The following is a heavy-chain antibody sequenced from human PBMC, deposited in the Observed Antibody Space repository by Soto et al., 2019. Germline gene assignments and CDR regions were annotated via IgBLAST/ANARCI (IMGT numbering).Heavy chain of an antibody. Sequence: GGSLRLSCAASGFTFSSYGMHWVRQAPGKGLEWVAVIWYDGSNKYYADSVKGRFTISRDNSKNTLYLQMNSLRAEDTAVYYCARDSYGSARYYSPNYYYRMDVWGHGTTVTVS. CDR2: IWYDGSNK. CDR3: ARDSYGSARYYSPNYYYRMDV. CDR1: GFTFSSYG. D-gene: IGHD3-10*01. J-gene: IGHJ6*02. V-gene: IGHV3-33*01.